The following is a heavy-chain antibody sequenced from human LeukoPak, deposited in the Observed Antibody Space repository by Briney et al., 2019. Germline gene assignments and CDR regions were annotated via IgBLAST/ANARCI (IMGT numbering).Heavy chain of an antibody. Sequence: GGSLRLSCAASGFTFSNYGMNWVRQAPGKGLEWVSVTDTSGVITYYTDSVKGRFTISRDNSKNTLSLQMDSLRVEDTAVYYCAKGDTGVIRRYYLDSWGQGTLVTVSS. CDR3: AKGDTGVIRRYYLDS. D-gene: IGHD5-18*01. V-gene: IGHV3-23*05. J-gene: IGHJ4*02. CDR1: GFTFSNYG. CDR2: TDTSGVIT.